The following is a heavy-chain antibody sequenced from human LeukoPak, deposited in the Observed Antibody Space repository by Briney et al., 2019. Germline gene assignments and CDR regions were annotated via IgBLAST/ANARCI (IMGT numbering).Heavy chain of an antibody. V-gene: IGHV3-53*01. CDR2: IYSGGST. Sequence: GGSLRLSCAASGFTVSSNYMSWVRQAPGKGLEWVSVIYSGGSTYYADSVKGRFTISRDNSKNTLYLQMNSLRAEDTAVYYCAKDIVVTPSPVDYWGQGTLVTVSS. CDR3: AKDIVVTPSPVDY. CDR1: GFTVSSNY. D-gene: IGHD4-23*01. J-gene: IGHJ4*02.